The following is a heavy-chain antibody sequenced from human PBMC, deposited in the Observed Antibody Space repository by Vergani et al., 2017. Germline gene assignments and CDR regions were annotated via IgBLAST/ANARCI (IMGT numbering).Heavy chain of an antibody. CDR1: GFTFSSHA. V-gene: IGHV3-23*01. CDR3: GRGSDNYN. J-gene: IGHJ4*02. D-gene: IGHD5-24*01. Sequence: EVQLLQSEGAVVQPGGSLRLSCVASGFTFSSHAMSWVRQGHGQGLEWVSSIKNTGESTYYADSVKGRFTISRDNSKNTLYLQMNSLRVEDTAVYYCGRGSDNYNWGQGTLVTVSS. CDR2: IKNTGEST.